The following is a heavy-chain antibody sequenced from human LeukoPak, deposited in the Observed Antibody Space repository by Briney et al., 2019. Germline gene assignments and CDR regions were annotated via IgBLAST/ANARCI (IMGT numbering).Heavy chain of an antibody. Sequence: ASVKVSCKASGYTFTGYYMHWVRQAPGQGLEWMGWINPNSGGTNYAQKFQGRVTMTRDTSISTAYMELSRLRSDDTAVYYCARDHYQLLFSGYPYYFDYWGQGTLVTVSS. V-gene: IGHV1-2*02. D-gene: IGHD2-2*01. CDR2: INPNSGGT. CDR3: ARDHYQLLFSGYPYYFDY. CDR1: GYTFTGYY. J-gene: IGHJ4*02.